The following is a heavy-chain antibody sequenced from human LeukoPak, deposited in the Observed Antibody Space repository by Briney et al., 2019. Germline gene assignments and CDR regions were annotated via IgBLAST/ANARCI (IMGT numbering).Heavy chain of an antibody. J-gene: IGHJ4*02. D-gene: IGHD3-9*01. Sequence: ASVKVSCKASGGTFSSYAISWVRQAPGQGLEWMGGIIPIFGTANYAQKFQGRVTITADESTSTAYMVLSSLRSEDTAVYYCATNFDWLLPFDYWGQGTLVTVSS. V-gene: IGHV1-69*13. CDR1: GGTFSSYA. CDR2: IIPIFGTA. CDR3: ATNFDWLLPFDY.